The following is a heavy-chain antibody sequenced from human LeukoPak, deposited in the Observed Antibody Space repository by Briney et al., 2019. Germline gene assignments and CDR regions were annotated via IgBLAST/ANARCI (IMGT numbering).Heavy chain of an antibody. D-gene: IGHD3-9*01. V-gene: IGHV1-69*01. CDR1: GGTFSSYA. CDR3: ARDLTGPESGDY. J-gene: IGHJ4*02. CDR2: IIPIFGTA. Sequence: GASVKVSCKASGGTFSSYAISWERQAPGQGLEWMGGIIPIFGTANYAQKFQGRVTITADESTSTAYMELSSLRSEDTAVYYCARDLTGPESGDYWGQGTLVTVSS.